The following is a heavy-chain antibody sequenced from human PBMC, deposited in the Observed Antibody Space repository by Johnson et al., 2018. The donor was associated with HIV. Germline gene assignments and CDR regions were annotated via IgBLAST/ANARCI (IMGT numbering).Heavy chain of an antibody. D-gene: IGHD3-16*01. J-gene: IGHJ3*01. CDR2: ISRSGGRT. CDR1: GFSFSSYG. V-gene: IGHV3-23*04. Sequence: VQLVESGGRLVQPGGSLRLSCAASGFSFSSYGMNWVRQAPGQGLEWVSGISRSGGRTYDADSVQGRFTISRDNSKNKLYLQMNSLRAEDTAMYYCARVIPGNWVGGFDVWGQWTMVSVSS. CDR3: ARVIPGNWVGGFDV.